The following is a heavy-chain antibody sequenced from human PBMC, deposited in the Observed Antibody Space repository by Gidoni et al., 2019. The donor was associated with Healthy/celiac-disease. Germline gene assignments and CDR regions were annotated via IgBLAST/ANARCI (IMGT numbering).Heavy chain of an antibody. V-gene: IGHV1-69*06. CDR3: ARMAVAGNVDY. CDR2: SSPIFGTA. D-gene: IGHD6-19*01. CDR1: GGTFSSYA. Sequence: QVQLVQSGAEVKKPWSSVKVSCKASGGTFSSYAISWVRQAPGQGLEWMGGSSPIFGTANYAQKFQGRVTINADKSTSTAYMELSSLRSEDTAVYYCARMAVAGNVDYWGQGTLVTVSS. J-gene: IGHJ4*02.